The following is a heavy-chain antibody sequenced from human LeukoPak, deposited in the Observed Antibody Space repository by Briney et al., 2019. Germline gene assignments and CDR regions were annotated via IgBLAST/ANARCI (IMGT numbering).Heavy chain of an antibody. CDR3: ARGGGYYYMDV. Sequence: SETLSLTCAVYGGSFSGYYWSWIRQPPGKGLEWIGEVNHSGSTNYNPSLKSRVTISVDTSKNQFSLKWTSVTAADTAVYYCARGGGYYYMDVWGKGTTVTVSS. J-gene: IGHJ6*03. CDR1: GGSFSGYY. CDR2: VNHSGST. V-gene: IGHV4-34*01.